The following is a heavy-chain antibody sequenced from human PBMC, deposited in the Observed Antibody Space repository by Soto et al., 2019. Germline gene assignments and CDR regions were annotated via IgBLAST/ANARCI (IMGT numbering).Heavy chain of an antibody. Sequence: QVQLVQSGAEVKKPGSSVKVSCKASGGTFSSYAISWVRQAPGQGLEWMGGIIPIFGTANYAQKFQGRVTITADESTSTAYMELSSLRSEDTAVYYCVTDGGEQQLVLGSYYGMDVWGQGTTVTVSS. J-gene: IGHJ6*02. V-gene: IGHV1-69*12. CDR3: VTDGGEQQLVLGSYYGMDV. CDR1: GGTFSSYA. CDR2: IIPIFGTA. D-gene: IGHD6-13*01.